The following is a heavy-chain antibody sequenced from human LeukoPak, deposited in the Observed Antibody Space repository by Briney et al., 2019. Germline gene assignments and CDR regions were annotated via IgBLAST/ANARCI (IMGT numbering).Heavy chain of an antibody. CDR1: GGSISSYY. V-gene: IGHV4-59*12. CDR3: ARGRGRYCSSTSCRNWFDP. D-gene: IGHD2-2*01. Sequence: PSETLSLTCTVSGGSISSYYWSWIRQPPGKGLEWIGYIYYSGSTNYNPSLKSRVTISVDTSKDQFSLKLSSVTAADTAVYYCARGRGRYCSSTSCRNWFDPWGQGTLVTVSS. J-gene: IGHJ5*02. CDR2: IYYSGST.